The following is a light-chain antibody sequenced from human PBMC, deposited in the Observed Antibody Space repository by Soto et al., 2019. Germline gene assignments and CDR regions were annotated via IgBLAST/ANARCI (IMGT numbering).Light chain of an antibody. CDR3: CSYAGSSTLYV. J-gene: IGLJ1*01. Sequence: QSVLTQPASVSGFPGQSITISCTGTSSDVGSYNLVSWYQQHPGKAPKLMIYEVSKRPSGVSNRFSGSKSGNTASLTISGLQAEDEADYYCCSYAGSSTLYVFGTGTKVTV. CDR1: SSDVGSYNL. CDR2: EVS. V-gene: IGLV2-23*02.